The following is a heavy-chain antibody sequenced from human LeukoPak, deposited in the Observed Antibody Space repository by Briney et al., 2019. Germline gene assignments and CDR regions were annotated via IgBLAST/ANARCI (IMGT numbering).Heavy chain of an antibody. V-gene: IGHV3-21*01. CDR2: ISSSSSYI. J-gene: IGHJ4*02. D-gene: IGHD7-27*01. Sequence: GGSLRLSCAASGFTFSSYAMSWVRQAPGKGLEWVSSISSSSSYIYYADSVKGRFTISRDNAKNSLYLQMNSLRAEDTAVYYCASSLANWGSHALVPLLDYWGQGTLVTVSS. CDR1: GFTFSSYA. CDR3: ASSLANWGSHALVPLLDY.